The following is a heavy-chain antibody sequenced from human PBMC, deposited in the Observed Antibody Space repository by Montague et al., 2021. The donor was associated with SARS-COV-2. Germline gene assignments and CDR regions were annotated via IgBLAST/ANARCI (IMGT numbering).Heavy chain of an antibody. D-gene: IGHD6-19*01. V-gene: IGHV3-23*03. CDR3: AARYNSCWHDALDI. Sequence: SLRLSCAASGLTFNNYAFSWVRQAPGKGLEWVSIIYRGGSITYYADALKGRYTITRDDFKNTVYLQMNSLRADDTAVYYCAARYNSCWHDALDIWGQGTMVTVSS. CDR1: GLTFNNYA. J-gene: IGHJ3*02. CDR2: IYRGGSIT.